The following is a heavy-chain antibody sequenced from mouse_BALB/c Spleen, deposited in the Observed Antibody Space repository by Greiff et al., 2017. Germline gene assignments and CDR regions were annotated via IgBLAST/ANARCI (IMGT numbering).Heavy chain of an antibody. CDR2: IRSKSNNYAT. V-gene: IGHV10-1*02. Sequence: GGGLVQPKGSLKLSCAASGFTFNTYAMNWVRQAPGKGLEWVARIRSKSNNYATYYADSVKDRFTISRDDSQSMLYLQMNNLKTEDTAMYYCVREGYAAEAMDYWGQGTSVTVSS. CDR3: VREGYAAEAMDY. CDR1: GFTFNTYA. D-gene: IGHD2-10*02. J-gene: IGHJ4*01.